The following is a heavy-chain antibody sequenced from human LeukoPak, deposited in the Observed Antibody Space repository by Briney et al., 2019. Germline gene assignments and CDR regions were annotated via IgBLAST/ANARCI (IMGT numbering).Heavy chain of an antibody. CDR1: GFTFSSYA. D-gene: IGHD6-13*01. J-gene: IGHJ6*04. V-gene: IGHV3-23*01. CDR3: AKDVDSSSWDYYGMDV. CDR2: ISGSGGST. Sequence: GGSLRLSCAASGFTFSSYAMTWVRQAPGKGLEWVSAISGSGGSTYYADPVKGRFTISRDNSKNTLYLQMNSLRAEDTAVYYCAKDVDSSSWDYYGMDVWGKGTTVTVSS.